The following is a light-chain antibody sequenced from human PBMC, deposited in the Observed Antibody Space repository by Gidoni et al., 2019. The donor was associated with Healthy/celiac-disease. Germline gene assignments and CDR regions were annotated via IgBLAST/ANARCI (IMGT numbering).Light chain of an antibody. CDR3: SSYTSSSTQLV. CDR1: SSDVGGYNY. V-gene: IGLV2-14*01. CDR2: EVS. Sequence: QSALTQPVSVSGSPGQSITISCTGTSSDVGGYNYVSWYHKHPGKAPKLMIYEVSNRPSGVSNRFSGSKSGNTASLTISGLQAEDEADYYCSSYTSSSTQLVFGGGTKLTVL. J-gene: IGLJ3*02.